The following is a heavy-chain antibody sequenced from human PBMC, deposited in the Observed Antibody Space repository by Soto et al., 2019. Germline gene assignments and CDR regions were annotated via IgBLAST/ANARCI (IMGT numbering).Heavy chain of an antibody. J-gene: IGHJ4*02. CDR2: ISGSGGST. D-gene: IGHD6-13*01. CDR1: GFTFSSYA. CDR3: ARAKQQLTTYSFDY. Sequence: PGGSLRLSCAASGFTFSSYAMSWVRQAPGKGLEWVSAISGSGGSTYYADSVKGRFTISRDNSKNTLYLQMNSLRAEDTAVYYCARAKQQLTTYSFDYWGQGTLVTVSS. V-gene: IGHV3-23*01.